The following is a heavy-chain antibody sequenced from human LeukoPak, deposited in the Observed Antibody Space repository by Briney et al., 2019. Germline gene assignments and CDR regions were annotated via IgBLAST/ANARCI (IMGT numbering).Heavy chain of an antibody. D-gene: IGHD2-2*01. J-gene: IGHJ6*02. CDR3: ARGLRYCSSTSCYHYYYGMDV. Sequence: GGSLRLSCAASGFTFSSYGMHWVHQAPGKGLEWVAVIWYDGSNKYYADSVKGRFTISRDNSKNTLYLQMNSLRAEDTAVYYCARGLRYCSSTSCYHYYYGMDVWGQGTTVTVSS. CDR1: GFTFSSYG. V-gene: IGHV3-33*01. CDR2: IWYDGSNK.